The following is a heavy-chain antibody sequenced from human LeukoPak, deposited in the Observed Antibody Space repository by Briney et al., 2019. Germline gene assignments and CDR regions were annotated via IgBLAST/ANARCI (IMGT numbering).Heavy chain of an antibody. CDR2: GIPSVDTA. V-gene: IGHV1-69*06. CDR3: ARGYCSGGSCHEWFAP. Sequence: SVKVSCKASGGAFSSYAISWVRQAPGQGLGWMGGGIPSVDTANYAQKFQGRVTITADKSTSTAYMELSSLRSEDTAVYYCARGYCSGGSCHEWFAPWGQGTLVTVSS. CDR1: GGAFSSYA. J-gene: IGHJ5*02. D-gene: IGHD2-15*01.